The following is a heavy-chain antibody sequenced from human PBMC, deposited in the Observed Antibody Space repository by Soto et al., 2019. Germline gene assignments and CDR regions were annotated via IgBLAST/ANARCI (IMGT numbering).Heavy chain of an antibody. Sequence: TRSLTCIVSGGSISSGNHQWSWIRQHPGTCLEWIGYIYHSGTAYYNPSLKSRVIMSVDTSKNQFSLNLKSVTAADTATYYCARIQLQDIVTASSCRTCIDYWGQGALVTVSS. CDR3: ARIQLQDIVTASSCRTCIDY. J-gene: IGHJ4*02. D-gene: IGHD2-15*01. CDR2: IYHSGTA. V-gene: IGHV4-31*03. CDR1: GGSISSGNHQ.